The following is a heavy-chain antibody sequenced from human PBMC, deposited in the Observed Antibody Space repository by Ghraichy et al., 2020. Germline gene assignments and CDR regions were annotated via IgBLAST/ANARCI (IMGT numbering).Heavy chain of an antibody. V-gene: IGHV2-70*11. CDR2: IDWDDDK. CDR1: GFSLSTSGMC. Sequence: SGPMLVKPTQTLTLTCTFSGFSLSTSGMCVSWIRQPPGKALEWLARIDWDDDKYYSTSLKTRLTISKDTSKNQVVLTMTNMDPVDTATYYCARSPYYYDSSGYYGVNWFDPWGQGTLVTVSS. CDR3: ARSPYYYDSSGYYGVNWFDP. D-gene: IGHD3-22*01. J-gene: IGHJ5*02.